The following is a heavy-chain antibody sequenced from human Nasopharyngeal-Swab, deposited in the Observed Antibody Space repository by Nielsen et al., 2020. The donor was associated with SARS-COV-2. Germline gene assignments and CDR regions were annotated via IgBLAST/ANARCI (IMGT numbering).Heavy chain of an antibody. CDR1: GYTLTELS. CDR3: ATGPVLGVISWFDP. D-gene: IGHD3-10*01. V-gene: IGHV1-24*01. J-gene: IGHJ5*02. CDR2: FDPEDGET. Sequence: ASVKVSCKVSGYTLTELSMHWVRQAPGKGLEWMGGFDPEDGETIYAQKFQGRVTMTEDTSTDTAYMELSSLRSEDTAVYYCATGPVLGVISWFDPWGQGTLVTVSS.